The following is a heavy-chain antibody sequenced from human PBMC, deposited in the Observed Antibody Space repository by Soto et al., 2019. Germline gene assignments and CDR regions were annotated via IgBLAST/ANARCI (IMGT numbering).Heavy chain of an antibody. CDR3: ARGPHFYGMDV. D-gene: IGHD3-3*02. J-gene: IGHJ6*02. V-gene: IGHV3-30-3*01. Sequence: GGSLRLSCAASGFTFSSYAMHWVRQAPGKGLEWVAVISYDGSSKYYADSVKGRFTISRDNSKNTLYLQMNSLRAEDTAVYYCARGPHFYGMDVWGQGTTVTVSS. CDR1: GFTFSSYA. CDR2: ISYDGSSK.